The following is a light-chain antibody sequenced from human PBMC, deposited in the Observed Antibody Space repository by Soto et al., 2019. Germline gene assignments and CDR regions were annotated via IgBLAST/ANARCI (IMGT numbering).Light chain of an antibody. CDR1: SSDVGGYDY. J-gene: IGLJ2*01. Sequence: QSALTQPASVSGSPGQSITISCTGTSSDVGGYDYVSWYQQHPGNAPKLLIYEVSDRPSGVSHRFSGSKSGNTASLTISGLQAEDEADYYCSSYTISSAPYATSNTPYVVFGGGTKLTFL. V-gene: IGLV2-14*01. CDR3: SSYTISSAPYATSNTPYVV. CDR2: EVS.